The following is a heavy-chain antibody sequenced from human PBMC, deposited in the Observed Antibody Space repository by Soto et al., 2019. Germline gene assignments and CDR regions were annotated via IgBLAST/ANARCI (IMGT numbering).Heavy chain of an antibody. CDR3: AKDTEYYDRSGYYKYEH. J-gene: IGHJ4*02. CDR1: GFTFSSYG. V-gene: IGHV3-30*18. Sequence: GGSLRLSCAASGFTFSSYGVHWVRQAPGKGLEWVASVSYDGSNKHYADSVKGRFTISRDNSRNTLDLQMNSLRAEDTAVYYCAKDTEYYDRSGYYKYEHWGQGTQVTVSS. D-gene: IGHD3-22*01. CDR2: VSYDGSNK.